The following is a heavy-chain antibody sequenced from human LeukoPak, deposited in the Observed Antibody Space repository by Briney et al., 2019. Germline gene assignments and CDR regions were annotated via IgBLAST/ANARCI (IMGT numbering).Heavy chain of an antibody. CDR3: ATSLGYYYYGMDV. CDR1: GCTLTELS. Sequence: ASVKVSCKVSGCTLTELSMHWVRQAPGKGLEWLGGFDPEDGETIYAQKFQGRVTMTEDTSTDTAYMELSSLRSEDTAVYYCATSLGYYYYGMDVWGQGTTVTVSS. J-gene: IGHJ6*02. CDR2: FDPEDGET. V-gene: IGHV1-24*01.